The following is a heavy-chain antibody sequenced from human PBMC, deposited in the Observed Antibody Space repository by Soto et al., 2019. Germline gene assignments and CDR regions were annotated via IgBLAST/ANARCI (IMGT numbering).Heavy chain of an antibody. CDR3: AKDKPGTTSFDY. D-gene: IGHD1-1*01. CDR1: GCTIGSNA. CDR2: ISDRGDTT. Sequence: GWLRRACAASGCTIGSNAMYWVRQAPGKGLEWVSAISDRGDTTHYADSVKGRFTISRDTSKNNLYLQLNTLRADATAVYYCAKDKPGTTSFDYWGQGTPVTVSS. J-gene: IGHJ4*02. V-gene: IGHV3-23*01.